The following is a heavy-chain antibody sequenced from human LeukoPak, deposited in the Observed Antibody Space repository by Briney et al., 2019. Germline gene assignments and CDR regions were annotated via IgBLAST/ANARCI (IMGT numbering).Heavy chain of an antibody. D-gene: IGHD3-10*01. CDR1: GFTFNNYE. Sequence: GGSLRLSCAASGFTFNNYEMNWVRQAPGKGLEWVSYICTSGGTIYYADSVQGRFTISRDNTKNSLYLQMKSLRAEDTAVYYCARVEAKFGELLASDYWGQGTLVTVYS. V-gene: IGHV3-48*03. CDR3: ARVEAKFGELLASDY. CDR2: ICTSGGTI. J-gene: IGHJ4*02.